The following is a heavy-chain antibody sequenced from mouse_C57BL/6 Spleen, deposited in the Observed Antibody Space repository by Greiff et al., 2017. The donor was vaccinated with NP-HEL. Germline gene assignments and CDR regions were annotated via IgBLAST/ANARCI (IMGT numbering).Heavy chain of an antibody. CDR3: ARQRGGLYAMDY. CDR2: ISNGGGST. D-gene: IGHD3-3*01. CDR1: GFTFSDYY. Sequence: EVMLVESGGGLVQPGGSLKLSCAASGFTFSDYYMYWVRQTPEKRLEWVAYISNGGGSTYYPDTVQGRFTISRDNAKNTLYLQMSRLKSEDTAMYYCARQRGGLYAMDYWGQGTSVTVSS. V-gene: IGHV5-12*01. J-gene: IGHJ4*01.